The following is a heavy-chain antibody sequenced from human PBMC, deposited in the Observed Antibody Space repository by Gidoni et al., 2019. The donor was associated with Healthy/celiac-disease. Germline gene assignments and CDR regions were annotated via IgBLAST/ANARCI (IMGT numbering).Heavy chain of an antibody. CDR2: ISYDGRNK. V-gene: IGHV3-30-3*01. CDR3: ARASYSGYDTTHYYYYYGMDV. CDR1: GFTFSSYA. J-gene: IGHJ6*02. D-gene: IGHD5-12*01. Sequence: QVQLVASGGGVVQPGRSLRLSCAASGFTFSSYAMHWVRQAPGKGLEWVAVISYDGRNKYYADSVKGRFTISRDKSKNTLYLQMNSLRAEDTAVYYCARASYSGYDTTHYYYYYGMDVWGQGTTVTVSS.